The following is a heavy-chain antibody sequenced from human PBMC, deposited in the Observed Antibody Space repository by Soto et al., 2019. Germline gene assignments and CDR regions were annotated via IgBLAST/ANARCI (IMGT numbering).Heavy chain of an antibody. D-gene: IGHD6-13*01. CDR3: ARAQQQPTGSWFDP. Sequence: ASVKVSCKASGYTFTGYYMHWVRQAPGQGLEWMGWINPNSGGTNYAQKFQGWVTMTRDTSISTAYMELSRLRSDDTAVYYCARAQQQPTGSWFDPWGQGTLVTVSS. CDR1: GYTFTGYY. J-gene: IGHJ5*02. CDR2: INPNSGGT. V-gene: IGHV1-2*04.